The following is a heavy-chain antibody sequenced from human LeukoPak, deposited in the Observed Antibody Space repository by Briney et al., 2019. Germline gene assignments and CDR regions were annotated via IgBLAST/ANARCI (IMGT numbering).Heavy chain of an antibody. Sequence: SETLSLTCAVSGGSISSSNWWSWVRQPPGKGLEWIGEIYHSGSTNYNPSLKSRVTISVDKSKNHISLNLSSVTAADTAVYYCARDDSGTYAALDYWGQGTLVTVSS. CDR2: IYHSGST. D-gene: IGHD1-26*01. CDR1: GGSISSSNW. J-gene: IGHJ4*02. CDR3: ARDDSGTYAALDY. V-gene: IGHV4-4*02.